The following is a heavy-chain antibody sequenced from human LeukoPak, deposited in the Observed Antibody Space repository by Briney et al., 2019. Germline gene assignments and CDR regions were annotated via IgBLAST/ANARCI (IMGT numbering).Heavy chain of an antibody. J-gene: IGHJ4*02. CDR3: ARGPVWWLRFGVLGYFDY. D-gene: IGHD5-12*01. CDR2: INHSGST. CDR1: GGSFSGYY. V-gene: IGHV4-34*01. Sequence: PSETLSLTCAVYGGSFSGYYWSWIRQPPGKGLEWIGEINHSGSTNYNPSLKSRVTISVDTSKNQFSLKLSSVTAADTAVYYCARGPVWWLRFGVLGYFDYWGQGTLVTVSS.